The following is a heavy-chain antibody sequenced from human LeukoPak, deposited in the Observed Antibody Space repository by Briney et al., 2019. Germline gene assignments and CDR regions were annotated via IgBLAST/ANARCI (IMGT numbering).Heavy chain of an antibody. Sequence: SVKVSCKASGGAFSSYAISWVRQAPGQGLEWMGRIIPIFGIANYAQKFQGRVTITADKSTSTAYMELSSLRSEDTAVYYCARCLPQQLGQMWFDPWGQGTLVTVSS. J-gene: IGHJ5*02. CDR2: IIPIFGIA. V-gene: IGHV1-69*04. CDR3: ARCLPQQLGQMWFDP. D-gene: IGHD6-13*01. CDR1: GGAFSSYA.